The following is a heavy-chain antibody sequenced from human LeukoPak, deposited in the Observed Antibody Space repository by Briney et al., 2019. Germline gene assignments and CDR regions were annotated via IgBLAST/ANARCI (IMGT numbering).Heavy chain of an antibody. V-gene: IGHV1-2*02. CDR1: GYTFTGYY. Sequence: GASVKVSCKASGYTFTGYYMHWVRQAPGQGLEWMGGINPNSGGTNYAQKFQGRVTMTRDTSISTAYMELSRLRSDDTAVYYCARDPEICHYYDFWSGYPPAFDYWGQGTLVTVSS. J-gene: IGHJ4*02. CDR3: ARDPEICHYYDFWSGYPPAFDY. D-gene: IGHD3-3*01. CDR2: INPNSGGT.